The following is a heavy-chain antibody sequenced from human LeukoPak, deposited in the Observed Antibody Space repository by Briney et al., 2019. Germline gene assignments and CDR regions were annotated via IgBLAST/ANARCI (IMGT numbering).Heavy chain of an antibody. Sequence: GGSLRFSCAASGFTFTSYWMHWVRQGPGKGLVWVSRINSDGKSTTYADSVKGRFTISRDNTKNTLYLEMNSLRAEDTAVYYCAISLTRTSDYWGQGTLVTVSS. CDR3: AISLTRTSDY. D-gene: IGHD1-7*01. J-gene: IGHJ4*02. CDR2: INSDGKST. CDR1: GFTFTSYW. V-gene: IGHV3-74*01.